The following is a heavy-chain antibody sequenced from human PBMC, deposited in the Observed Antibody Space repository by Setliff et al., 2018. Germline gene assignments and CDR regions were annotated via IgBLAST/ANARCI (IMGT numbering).Heavy chain of an antibody. Sequence: SETLSLTCTVSGGSISSGYYWGWIRQPPGKGLEWIGYIYYSGSTNYNPSLESRVTISVDTSKNQFSLRLNSATAADTAVYYCARLRGAFDYWGQGTLVTVSS. V-gene: IGHV4-61*01. CDR2: IYYSGST. CDR3: ARLRGAFDY. CDR1: GGSISSGYY. D-gene: IGHD3-16*01. J-gene: IGHJ4*02.